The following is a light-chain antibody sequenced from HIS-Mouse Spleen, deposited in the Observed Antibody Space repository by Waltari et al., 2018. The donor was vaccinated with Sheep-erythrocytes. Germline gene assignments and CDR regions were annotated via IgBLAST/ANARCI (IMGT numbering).Light chain of an antibody. CDR2: KAS. J-gene: IGKJ1*01. V-gene: IGKV1-5*03. CDR3: QQYNSYSPNWT. CDR1: QSISSW. Sequence: DIQMTQSPSTLSASVGDRVTITCRASQSISSWLAWYQQKPGKAPKLLIYKASSLESGVPSRFSSSGSGTEFTLTISSLQPDDFATYYCQQYNSYSPNWTFGQGTKVEIK.